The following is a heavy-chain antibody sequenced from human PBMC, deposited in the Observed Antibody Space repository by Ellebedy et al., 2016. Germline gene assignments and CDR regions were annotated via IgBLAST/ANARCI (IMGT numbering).Heavy chain of an antibody. Sequence: SVKVSCXASGGTFSSYAISWVRQAPGQGLEWMGGIIPIFGTANYAQKFQGRVTITADESTSTAYMELSSLRSEDTAVYYCGRSSQYSEYYFDYWGQGTLVTVSS. D-gene: IGHD2/OR15-2a*01. J-gene: IGHJ4*02. CDR2: IIPIFGTA. V-gene: IGHV1-69*13. CDR3: GRSSQYSEYYFDY. CDR1: GGTFSSYA.